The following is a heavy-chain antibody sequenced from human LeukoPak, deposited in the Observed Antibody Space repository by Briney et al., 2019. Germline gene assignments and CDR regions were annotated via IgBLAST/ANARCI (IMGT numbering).Heavy chain of an antibody. J-gene: IGHJ6*03. D-gene: IGHD1-1*01. CDR2: IYHSGST. Sequence: SETLSLTCTVSGYSISSGYYWGWIRQPPGKGLAWIGSIYHSGSTYYNPSLKSRVTISVDTSKNQFSLKLSSVTAADKAVYYCARAVQLERPPPLIGYYYMDVWGKGTTVTVSS. V-gene: IGHV4-38-2*02. CDR3: ARAVQLERPPPLIGYYYMDV. CDR1: GYSISSGYY.